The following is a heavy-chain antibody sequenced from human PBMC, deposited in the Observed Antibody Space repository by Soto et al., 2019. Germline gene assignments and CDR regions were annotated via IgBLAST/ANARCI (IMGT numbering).Heavy chain of an antibody. D-gene: IGHD1-1*01. V-gene: IGHV1-3*01. CDR3: ARAPRLTQLSA. CDR2: INGVNGNT. J-gene: IGHJ5*02. CDR1: GYTFGTSG. Sequence: QVQLVQSGAEVKKAGASIRISCKASGYTFGTSGMHWVRQAPGQGLEWVGWINGVNGNTKYSQKYQDRVTITRDSSASTAYMELSGLTSEDTGVFYCARAPRLTQLSAWGQGTQVIVSS.